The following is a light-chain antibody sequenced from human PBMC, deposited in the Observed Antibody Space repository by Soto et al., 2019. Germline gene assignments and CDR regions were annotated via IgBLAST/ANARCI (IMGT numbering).Light chain of an antibody. CDR2: DAS. CDR3: QQYYSYPYT. CDR1: QGISSY. Sequence: AIRMTQSPSSLSASTGDRVTITCRASQGISSYLAWYQQKPGKAPKLLIYDASTLQSGVPSRFSGSGSGTDFTLTISCLQPEDFATYDCQQYYSYPYTLGQGTKMEIK. V-gene: IGKV1-8*01. J-gene: IGKJ2*01.